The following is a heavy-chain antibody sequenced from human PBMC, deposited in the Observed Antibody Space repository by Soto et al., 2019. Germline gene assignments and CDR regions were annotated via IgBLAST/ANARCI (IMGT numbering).Heavy chain of an antibody. D-gene: IGHD2-15*01. J-gene: IGHJ5*02. CDR2: IIPIFGTA. CDR1: GGTFSSYA. V-gene: IGHV1-69*12. Sequence: QVQLVQSGAEVKKPGSSVKVSCKASGGTFSSYAISWVRQAPGQGLEWMGGIIPIFGTANSAQKFQGRVTIPAHELTRTAYMELSSLRSEDTAVYYCASDCSGGSCYRGPNWFDPWGQGTLVTVSS. CDR3: ASDCSGGSCYRGPNWFDP.